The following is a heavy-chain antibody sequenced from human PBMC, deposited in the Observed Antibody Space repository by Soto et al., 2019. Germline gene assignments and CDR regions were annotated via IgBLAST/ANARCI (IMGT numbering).Heavy chain of an antibody. Sequence: EVQLLESGGGLVQPGGSLRLSCAASGFSFSSYAMVWVRQAPGKGLEWVSVISARGGSSYLADSVKGRFTTSRDNSKKVLSLEMNSLRAEDTATYFCANGSIEYSASVDNWGQGTLVLVSS. J-gene: IGHJ4*02. D-gene: IGHD5-12*01. CDR1: GFSFSSYA. CDR2: ISARGGSS. V-gene: IGHV3-23*01. CDR3: ANGSIEYSASVDN.